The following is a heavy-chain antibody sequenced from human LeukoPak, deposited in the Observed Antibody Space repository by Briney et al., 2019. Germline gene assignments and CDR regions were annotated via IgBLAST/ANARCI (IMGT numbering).Heavy chain of an antibody. Sequence: SETLSLTCTVSGGSISGYYWSWIRQPPGKGPEWIGYIYYSGSTNYNPSLKSRVTISVDTSKNQFSLKLNSITTADTAVYYCARVRLSGTYLDAFDIWGQGTMVTVSS. CDR1: GGSISGYY. V-gene: IGHV4-59*01. J-gene: IGHJ3*02. CDR3: ARVRLSGTYLDAFDI. CDR2: IYYSGST. D-gene: IGHD1-26*01.